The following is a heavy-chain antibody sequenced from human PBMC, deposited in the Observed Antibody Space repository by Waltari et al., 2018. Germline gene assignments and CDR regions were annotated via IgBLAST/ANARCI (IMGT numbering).Heavy chain of an antibody. CDR2: TYYRSKGYN. D-gene: IGHD6-19*01. Sequence: QVQLQQSGPGLVKPSQTLSLTCAISGDSVSSNSAAWNWIRQSPSRGLEWLGRTYYRSKGYNDYAVTVKSRITINPDTSKNQFSLQLNSVTPEDTAVYYCARVGYSSGWYGYYYYGMDVWGQGTTVTVSS. V-gene: IGHV6-1*01. J-gene: IGHJ6*02. CDR3: ARVGYSSGWYGYYYYGMDV. CDR1: GDSVSSNSAA.